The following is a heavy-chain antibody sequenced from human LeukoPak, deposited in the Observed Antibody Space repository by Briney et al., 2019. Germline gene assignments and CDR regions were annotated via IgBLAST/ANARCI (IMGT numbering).Heavy chain of an antibody. D-gene: IGHD1-7*01. J-gene: IGHJ4*02. Sequence: GGSLRLSCAASGFTFSGSAMHWVRQASGKGLEWVGRIRSKANSYATAYAASVKGRFTISRDDSKNTAYLQMNSLKTEDTAVYYCTRPDWNYTYWGQGTLVTVSS. CDR3: TRPDWNYTY. CDR2: IRSKANSYAT. V-gene: IGHV3-73*01. CDR1: GFTFSGSA.